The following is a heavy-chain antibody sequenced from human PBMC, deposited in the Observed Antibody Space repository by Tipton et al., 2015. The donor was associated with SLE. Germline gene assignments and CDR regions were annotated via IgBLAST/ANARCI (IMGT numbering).Heavy chain of an antibody. Sequence: VQLVQSGGGVVQPGRSLRLSCAASGFTFSSYAMHWVRQAPGKGLEWVAVISYDGSNKYYADSVKGRFTISRDNSKNTLYLQMNSLRAEGTAVYYCARDSPEELRFREVAFDIWGQGTMVTVSS. J-gene: IGHJ3*02. V-gene: IGHV3-30-3*01. CDR3: ARDSPEELRFREVAFDI. CDR2: ISYDGSNK. CDR1: GFTFSSYA. D-gene: IGHD3-3*01.